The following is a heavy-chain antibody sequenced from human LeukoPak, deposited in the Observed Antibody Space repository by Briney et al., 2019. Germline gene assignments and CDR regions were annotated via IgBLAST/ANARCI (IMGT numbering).Heavy chain of an antibody. D-gene: IGHD6-19*01. Sequence: PSGTLSLTCAVYGGSFSGYYWSWIRQPPGKGLEWIGEINHSGSTNYNPSLKSRVTISVDTSKNQFSLKLSSVTAADTAVYYCARGDLSGWYDYWGQGTLVTVSS. V-gene: IGHV4-34*01. CDR2: INHSGST. CDR3: ARGDLSGWYDY. J-gene: IGHJ4*02. CDR1: GGSFSGYY.